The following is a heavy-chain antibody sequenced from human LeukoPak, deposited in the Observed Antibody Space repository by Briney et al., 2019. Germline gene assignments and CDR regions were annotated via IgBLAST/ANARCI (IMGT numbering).Heavy chain of an antibody. D-gene: IGHD4-23*01. CDR1: GGSISSGGYY. V-gene: IGHV4-31*03. J-gene: IGHJ3*02. CDR2: IYYSGST. Sequence: SETPSLTCTVSGGSISSGGYYWSWIRQHPGKGLEWIGYIYYSGSTYYNPSLKSRVTISVDTSKNQFSLKLSSVTAADTAVYYCAREGYGGQEAFDIWGQGTMVTVSS. CDR3: AREGYGGQEAFDI.